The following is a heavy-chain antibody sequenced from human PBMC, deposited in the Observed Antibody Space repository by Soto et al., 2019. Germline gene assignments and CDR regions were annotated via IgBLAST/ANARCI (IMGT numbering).Heavy chain of an antibody. Sequence: SGPTLVNPTQTLTVTCTFSGFLLSASGMCVSWIRQPPGKALEWLARIDWDDDKHYSTSLKTRLTITKDTSKNQVVLTMTNMDPADTATYYCARIPTTYYYDSSGYHVVFDFWGQGTQVTVSS. D-gene: IGHD3-22*01. V-gene: IGHV2-70*11. CDR3: ARIPTTYYYDSSGYHVVFDF. CDR2: IDWDDDK. J-gene: IGHJ4*02. CDR1: GFLLSASGMC.